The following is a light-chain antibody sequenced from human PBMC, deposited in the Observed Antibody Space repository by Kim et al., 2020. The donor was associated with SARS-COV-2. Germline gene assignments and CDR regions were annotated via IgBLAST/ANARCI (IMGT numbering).Light chain of an antibody. Sequence: DIQMTQSPSSLSASVGDRVTITCQASQGINKYLNWYQQKPGKAPKLLIYDTSNLQTGVPSRFGGSGSGTDFTFTISSLQPEDVATYYCQQYDHLPLTFGGGTKVDIK. CDR1: QGINKY. J-gene: IGKJ4*01. CDR2: DTS. CDR3: QQYDHLPLT. V-gene: IGKV1-33*01.